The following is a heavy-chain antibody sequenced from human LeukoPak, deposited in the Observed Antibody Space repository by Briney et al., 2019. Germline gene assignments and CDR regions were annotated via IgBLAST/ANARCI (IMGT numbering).Heavy chain of an antibody. CDR1: GFTVSSNY. CDR3: ARQLLVRFLEGVGY. V-gene: IGHV3-53*01. CDR2: IYSGGTT. D-gene: IGHD3-3*01. J-gene: IGHJ4*02. Sequence: GGSLRLSCAASGFTVSSNYMSWVRQAPGKGLEWVSIIYSGGTTFYADSVKGRFTISRDNSKNTLYLQMNSLRVEDTAVYYCARQLLVRFLEGVGYWGQGTLVTVSS.